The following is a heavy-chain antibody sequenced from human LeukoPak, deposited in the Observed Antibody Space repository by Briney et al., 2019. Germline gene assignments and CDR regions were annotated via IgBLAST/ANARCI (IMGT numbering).Heavy chain of an antibody. J-gene: IGHJ4*02. CDR3: ASDEGADGGCDY. CDR1: GFTFSSYS. CDR2: ISSSSSYI. Sequence: PGGSLRLSCAASGFTFSSYSMSWVRQAPGKGLEWVSSISSSSSYIYYADSVKGRFTISRVNAKNSLYLQMNSLRAEDTAVYYCASDEGADGGCDYWGQGTLVTVSS. V-gene: IGHV3-21*01.